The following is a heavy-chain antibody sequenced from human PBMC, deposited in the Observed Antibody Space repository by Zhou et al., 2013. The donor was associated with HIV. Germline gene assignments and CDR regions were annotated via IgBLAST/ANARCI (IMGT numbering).Heavy chain of an antibody. J-gene: IGHJ6*03. CDR2: IIPILGIA. CDR3: ARGGAYYYDSSGYYRYYYYMDV. CDR1: GGTFSSYA. D-gene: IGHD3-22*01. Sequence: QVQLVQSGAEVKKPGSSVKVSCKASGGTFSSYAISWVRQAPGQGLEWMGRIIPILGIANYAQKFQGRVTITADKSTSTAYMELSSLRSEDTAVYYCARGGAYYYDSSGYYRYYYYMDVWGKGTTGHRLL. V-gene: IGHV1-69*04.